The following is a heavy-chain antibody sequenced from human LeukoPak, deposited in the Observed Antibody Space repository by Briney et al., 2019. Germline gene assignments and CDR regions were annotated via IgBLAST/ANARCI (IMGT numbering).Heavy chain of an antibody. J-gene: IGHJ4*01. CDR1: GYTFTGYY. V-gene: IGHV1-2*02. CDR2: INPNSGGT. Sequence: GASVKVSCKASGYTFTGYYMHWVRQAPGQGLEWMGWINPNSGGTNYAPKLQGRVIMTTDTSISTAYMELSRLRSDDTAVYYCAREQAGFDYWGHGTLVTVSS. D-gene: IGHD6-25*01. CDR3: AREQAGFDY.